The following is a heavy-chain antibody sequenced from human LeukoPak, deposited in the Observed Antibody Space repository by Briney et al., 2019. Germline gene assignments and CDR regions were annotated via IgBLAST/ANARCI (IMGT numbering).Heavy chain of an antibody. CDR3: ARDGFVGAADY. CDR2: INQDGSEK. D-gene: IGHD6-13*01. CDR1: ELTFSGYW. J-gene: IGHJ4*02. V-gene: IGHV3-7*01. Sequence: GGSLRLSCAASELTFSGYWMNWVRQAPGKGPEWVANINQDGSEKHYVDSVKGRFTISRDNAKNSLFLQMNSLRVEDTAVFYYARDGFVGAADYWGQGTLVTVSS.